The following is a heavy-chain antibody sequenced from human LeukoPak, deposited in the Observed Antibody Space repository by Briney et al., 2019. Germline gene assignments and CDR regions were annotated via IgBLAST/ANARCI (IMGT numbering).Heavy chain of an antibody. CDR2: ISSSGSTI. CDR3: ARVFLGSSWSPFDC. CDR1: GFTFSSYE. V-gene: IGHV3-48*03. Sequence: PGGSLRLSCAASGFTFSSYEMNWVRQAPGKGLEWVSYISSSGSTIYYADSVKGRFTISRDNAKNSLYLQMNSLRAEDTAVYYCARVFLGSSWSPFDCWGQGTLVTVSS. J-gene: IGHJ4*02. D-gene: IGHD6-13*01.